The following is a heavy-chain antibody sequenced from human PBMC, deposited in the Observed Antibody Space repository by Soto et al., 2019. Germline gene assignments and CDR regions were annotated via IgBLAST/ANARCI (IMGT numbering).Heavy chain of an antibody. CDR3: GRDGALGDTAVVDS. V-gene: IGHV3-33*01. CDR2: IWYVGNNK. J-gene: IGHJ4*02. CDR1: GFTFSTYG. Sequence: QVQLVESGGGVVQPGKSLRLSCAASGFTFSTYGMHWVRQAPGKGLEWVAVIWYVGNNKYHGDSLKGRFTISRDNSKNTLYLQINNLRAEDTAVYYCGRDGALGDTAVVDSWGQGTLVTVSS. D-gene: IGHD5-18*01.